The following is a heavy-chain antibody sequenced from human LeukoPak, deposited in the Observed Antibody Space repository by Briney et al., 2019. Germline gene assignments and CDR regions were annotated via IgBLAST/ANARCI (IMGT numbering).Heavy chain of an antibody. J-gene: IGHJ4*02. CDR3: ARVRYFDWLGPFDY. V-gene: IGHV3-53*01. Sequence: GGSLRLSCAASGLTVSSNCMSWVRQAPGKGLEWVSFIYSGGNTYYADSVKGRFTISRDNAKKSLYLQMNSLRAEDTAVYYCARVRYFDWLGPFDYWGQGTLVTVSS. CDR2: IYSGGNT. D-gene: IGHD3-9*01. CDR1: GLTVSSNC.